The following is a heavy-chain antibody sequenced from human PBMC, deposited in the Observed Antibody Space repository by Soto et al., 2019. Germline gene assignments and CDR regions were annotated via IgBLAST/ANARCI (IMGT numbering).Heavy chain of an antibody. J-gene: IGHJ5*02. CDR3: AHATGITMVP. CDR1: GFSLSTSGVG. CDR2: IYWDDDK. D-gene: IGHD3-10*01. Sequence: QITLKESGPPLVKPTQTLTLTCTFSGFSLSTSGVGVGWIRQPPGKALEWLALIYWDDDKRYSPSLKSRLTIXXDPSKNQVVLTMTNMDPVDTATYYCAHATGITMVPWGQGTLVTVSS. V-gene: IGHV2-5*02.